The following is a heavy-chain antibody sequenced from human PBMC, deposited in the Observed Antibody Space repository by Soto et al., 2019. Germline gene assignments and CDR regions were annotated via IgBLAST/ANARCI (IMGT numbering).Heavy chain of an antibody. V-gene: IGHV1-18*01. CDR1: GYTFIRYG. D-gene: IGHD3-16*01. CDR3: ARGGYYDNSWGKLSHYGLDV. J-gene: IGHJ6*02. Sequence: QVQLAQSTGEVKKPGASVRVSCKATGYTFIRYGIAWVRQAPGQGFEWMGWISPYNDHTVYAQKFQGRVTMTADTSTRTVYMNLRGLKSDDPAVYYGARGGYYDNSWGKLSHYGLDVWGQGTSVSVSS. CDR2: ISPYNDHT.